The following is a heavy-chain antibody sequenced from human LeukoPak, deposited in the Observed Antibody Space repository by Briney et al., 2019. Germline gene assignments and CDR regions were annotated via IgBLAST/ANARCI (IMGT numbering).Heavy chain of an antibody. CDR3: ARERWLQSDAFDI. CDR2: IIPIFGTA. V-gene: IGHV1-69*05. J-gene: IGHJ3*02. CDR1: GGTVSTYG. Sequence: SVKVSCKASGGTVSTYGISWVRQAPGQGLEWMGGIIPIFGTANYAQKLQGRVTMTRDTSTSTAYMELRSLRSDDTAVYYCARERWLQSDAFDIWGQGTMVTVSS. D-gene: IGHD5-24*01.